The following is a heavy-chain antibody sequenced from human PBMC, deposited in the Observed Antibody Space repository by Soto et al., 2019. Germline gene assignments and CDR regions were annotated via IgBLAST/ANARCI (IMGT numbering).Heavy chain of an antibody. CDR1: GFTFSYYY. J-gene: IGHJ4*02. V-gene: IGHV3-11*01. Sequence: QVQLVESGGGLVKPGVSLRLSCAASGFTFSYYYMSWIRQAPGKGLEWVSYISSSGSTIYYADSVKGRFTISSDNAKNSQYLQMNSLRAEDTAVYYCARALSISGYDVNFDYWGQGTLVTVSS. CDR3: ARALSISGYDVNFDY. CDR2: ISSSGSTI. D-gene: IGHD5-12*01.